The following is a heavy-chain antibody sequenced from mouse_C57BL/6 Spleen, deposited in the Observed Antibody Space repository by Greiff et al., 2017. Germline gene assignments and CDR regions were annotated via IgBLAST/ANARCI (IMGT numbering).Heavy chain of an antibody. V-gene: IGHV1-55*01. J-gene: IGHJ1*03. Sequence: VQLQQSGAELVKPGASVKMSCKASGYTFTSYWITWVKQRPGQGLEWIGDIYPGSGSTNYNEKFKSKATLTVDTSSSTAYMQLSSLTSEDSAVYYCARAYYYYGSRDWYFDVWGTGTTVTVSS. CDR1: GYTFTSYW. D-gene: IGHD1-1*01. CDR2: IYPGSGST. CDR3: ARAYYYYGSRDWYFDV.